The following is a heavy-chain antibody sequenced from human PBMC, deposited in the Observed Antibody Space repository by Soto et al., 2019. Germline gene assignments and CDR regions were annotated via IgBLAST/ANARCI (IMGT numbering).Heavy chain of an antibody. J-gene: IGHJ5*02. D-gene: IGHD1-26*01. Sequence: ASVKVSCKASGGTFSSYAISWVRQAPGQWLEWMGGIIPIFGTANYAQKFQGRVTITADESTSTAYMELSSLRSEDTAVYYCARAWWELQPPNWFDPWGQGTLVTVSS. V-gene: IGHV1-69*13. CDR3: ARAWWELQPPNWFDP. CDR1: GGTFSSYA. CDR2: IIPIFGTA.